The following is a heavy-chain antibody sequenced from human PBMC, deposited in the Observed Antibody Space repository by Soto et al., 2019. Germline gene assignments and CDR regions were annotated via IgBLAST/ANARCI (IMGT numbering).Heavy chain of an antibody. D-gene: IGHD3-22*01. V-gene: IGHV4-39*01. CDR3: XXXYYXXSXXXXXXXXWFDP. CDR2: IYYSGST. CDR1: GGSISSSSYY. J-gene: IGHJ5*02. Sequence: QLQLQESGPGLVKPSETLSLTCTVSGGSISSSSYYWGWIRQPPGKGLEWIGSIYYSGSTYYNPSLKSRVTISVDTSKNQFSLKLSSVTAADXXVXYXXXXYYXXSXXXXXXXXWFDPXGQGTLVTVSS.